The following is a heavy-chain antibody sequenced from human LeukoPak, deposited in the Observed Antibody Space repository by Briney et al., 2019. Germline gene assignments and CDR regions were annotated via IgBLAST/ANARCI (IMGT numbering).Heavy chain of an antibody. D-gene: IGHD1-26*01. CDR3: ARVDWEGSGSYYFDY. Sequence: PGRSLRLSCAASGFTFSSYGMHWVRQAPGKGLEWVAVISYDGSNKYYADSVKGRFAISRDNSKNTLFLQMNNLRAEDTAVYYCARVDWEGSGSYYFDYWGQGTLVTVSS. CDR2: ISYDGSNK. J-gene: IGHJ4*02. CDR1: GFTFSSYG. V-gene: IGHV3-30*03.